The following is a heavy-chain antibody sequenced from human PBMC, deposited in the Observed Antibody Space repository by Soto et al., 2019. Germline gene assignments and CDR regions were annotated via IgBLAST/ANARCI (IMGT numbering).Heavy chain of an antibody. Sequence: QLQLQESGPGLVKPSETLSLTCTVSGGSISSSSYYWGWIRQPPGKGLEWIGSIYYSGSTYYNPSLKSQVTISVDTSKNQFSLKLSSVTAADTAVYYCASRYCSSTSCPFDYWGQGTLVTVSS. J-gene: IGHJ4*02. D-gene: IGHD2-2*01. V-gene: IGHV4-39*01. CDR3: ASRYCSSTSCPFDY. CDR1: GGSISSSSYY. CDR2: IYYSGST.